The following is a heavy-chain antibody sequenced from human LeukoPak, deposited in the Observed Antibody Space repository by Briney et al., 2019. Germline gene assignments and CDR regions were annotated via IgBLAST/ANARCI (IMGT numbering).Heavy chain of an antibody. Sequence: GESPKISCKGSGYSFTSYWIGWVLHMPGKRLEGRGRIYPGYSDTRYSPSFQGQVTTSSDKSIRTAYLQWTRLKASDPAPYYCARHDASASPWGQGTLVTVSS. CDR1: GYSFTSYW. CDR2: IYPGYSDT. CDR3: ARHDASASP. V-gene: IGHV5-51*01. J-gene: IGHJ5*02. D-gene: IGHD2-2*01.